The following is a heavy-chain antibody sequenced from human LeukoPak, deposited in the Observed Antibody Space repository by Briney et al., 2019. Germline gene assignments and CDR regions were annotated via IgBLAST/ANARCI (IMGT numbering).Heavy chain of an antibody. CDR2: INYSGRN. D-gene: IGHD3-10*01. J-gene: IGHJ2*01. CDR1: GGSISSSSYY. CDR3: ARLAKGTMVRGVRYFDL. V-gene: IGHV4-39*01. Sequence: SETLSLTCTVSGGSISSSSYYWGWLRQPPGKGLEWIGSINYSGRNYDNPSLKSRVTISEGTSKNQFSLKLSSVPAADTAVYYCARLAKGTMVRGVRYFDLWGRSTLVTVSS.